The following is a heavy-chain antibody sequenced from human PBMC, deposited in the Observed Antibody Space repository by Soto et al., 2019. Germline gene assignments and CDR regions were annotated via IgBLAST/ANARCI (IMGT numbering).Heavy chain of an antibody. CDR1: GYSFTDYH. CDR2: INPKSGGT. J-gene: IGHJ4*02. D-gene: IGHD3-16*01. CDR3: SSKLTFGGTSDY. V-gene: IGHV1-2*04. Sequence: ASVKVSCKASGYSFTDYHIHWVRQAPGQGLEWLGRINPKSGGTSTAQNXQGWVTMTTDTSISTASMELTRLTSDDTAIYYCSSKLTFGGTSDYWGQGTLVTVSS.